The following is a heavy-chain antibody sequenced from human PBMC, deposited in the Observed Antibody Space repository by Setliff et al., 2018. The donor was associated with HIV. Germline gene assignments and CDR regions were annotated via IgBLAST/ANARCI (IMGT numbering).Heavy chain of an antibody. V-gene: IGHV1-3*01. CDR3: AREGKGSGWSRLDY. J-gene: IGHJ4*02. CDR1: GYTFTNSG. Sequence: ASVKVSCKASGYTFTNSGMHWMRQAPGQRPEWLGCINGGSGRTEYSQKFQSRFTITRDTSANTDYMELSSLRSEDTAVYYLAREGKGSGWSRLDYWGQGTLVTVSS. CDR2: INGGSGRT. D-gene: IGHD6-19*01.